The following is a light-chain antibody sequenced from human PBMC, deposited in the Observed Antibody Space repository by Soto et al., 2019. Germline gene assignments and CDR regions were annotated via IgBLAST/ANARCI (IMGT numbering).Light chain of an antibody. V-gene: IGKV1-39*01. CDR3: QQGYSIPWT. J-gene: IGKJ1*01. CDR2: AAS. Sequence: DIQMTQSPSSLSASVGDRVTITCRASLSISTYLNWYQHKLGKTPQLLIYAASTLQSGVPPRFSGSGSGTDFTLTITSLQPEDFATYYCQQGYSIPWTFGQGTKVETK. CDR1: LSISTY.